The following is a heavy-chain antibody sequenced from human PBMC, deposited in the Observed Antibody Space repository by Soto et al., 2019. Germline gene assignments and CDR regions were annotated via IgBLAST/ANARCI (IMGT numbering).Heavy chain of an antibody. J-gene: IGHJ6*02. CDR2: ISSSSNKI. Sequence: EAQLVESGGGLVKPGGSLRLSCAASRFSFSSFSMNWVRQAPGKGLEWVSSISSSSNKIYYADSVKGRFTISRDDAKNSQYLQVHRLTAEDTAVYYCARDLHLRPIYYYYGMDVWGQGTTVTVSS. CDR1: RFSFSSFS. V-gene: IGHV3-21*01. D-gene: IGHD5-12*01. CDR3: ARDLHLRPIYYYYGMDV.